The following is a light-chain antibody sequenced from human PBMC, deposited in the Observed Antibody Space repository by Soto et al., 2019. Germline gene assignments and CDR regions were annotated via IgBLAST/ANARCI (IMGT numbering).Light chain of an antibody. J-gene: IGLJ2*01. CDR2: DVI. Sequence: QSVLTQPASVSGSPGQSITISCTGTISDVGAYNDFSWYQQHAGKAPKLMIYDVINRPSGVSDRFSGSKSGNTASLTISGLHAEDEAYYYCSSYTSTGTVIFGGGTKLTVL. CDR3: SSYTSTGTVI. V-gene: IGLV2-14*03. CDR1: ISDVGAYND.